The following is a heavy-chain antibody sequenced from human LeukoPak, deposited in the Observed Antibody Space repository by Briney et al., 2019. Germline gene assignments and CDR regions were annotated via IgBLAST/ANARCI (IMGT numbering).Heavy chain of an antibody. V-gene: IGHV3-30*18. D-gene: IGHD6-13*01. Sequence: GVSLRLSCAASAFTFRSFGMQWVRQAPGKGLEWVAFISSDGGNVYYADSVNGRFSISRDNFKATLYLQMNSLRPEDTAVYYCAKGQQGHMWLDNWGQGTLVIVSS. CDR3: AKGQQGHMWLDN. CDR1: AFTFRSFG. CDR2: ISSDGGNV. J-gene: IGHJ4*02.